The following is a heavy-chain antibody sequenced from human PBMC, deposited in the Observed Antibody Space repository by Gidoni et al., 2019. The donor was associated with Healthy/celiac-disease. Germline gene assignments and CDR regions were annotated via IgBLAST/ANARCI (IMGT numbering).Heavy chain of an antibody. CDR1: GFTFSRYA. CDR3: AKASPGELLPRAFDI. J-gene: IGHJ3*02. Sequence: EVQLFEAGGGLVQLGGSLRLSCAASGFTFSRYAMSWVRQAPGKGLEWVSAISGSGGSTYYADSVKGRFTISRDNSKNTLYLQMNSLRAEDTAVYYCAKASPGELLPRAFDIWGQGTMVTVSS. CDR2: ISGSGGST. D-gene: IGHD1-26*01. V-gene: IGHV3-23*01.